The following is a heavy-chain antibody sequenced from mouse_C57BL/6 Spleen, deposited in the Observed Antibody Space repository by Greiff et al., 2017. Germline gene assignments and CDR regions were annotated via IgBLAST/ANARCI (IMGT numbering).Heavy chain of an antibody. D-gene: IGHD1-1*01. V-gene: IGHV14-3*01. Sequence: VQLKQSVAELVRPGASVKLSCTASGFNIKNTYMHWVKQRPEQGLEWIGRIDPANGNTKYAPKFQGKATITADTSSNTAYLQLSSLTSEDTAIYYCAQIITTVVATNYFDYWGQGTTLTVSS. CDR2: IDPANGNT. CDR1: GFNIKNTY. J-gene: IGHJ2*01. CDR3: AQIITTVVATNYFDY.